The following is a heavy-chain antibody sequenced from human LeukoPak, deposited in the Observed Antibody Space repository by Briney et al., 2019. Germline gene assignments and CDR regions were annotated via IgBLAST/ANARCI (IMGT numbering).Heavy chain of an antibody. CDR2: IYYRGTA. Sequence: SQTLSLTCTVSGGSINNGDNYWSWIRQPPGKGLEWIGFIYYRGTAYYDPSLKSRVPISTDTSKNQFSLTLSSVTAADTAVYYCARIQGNGYYGWDYFDYWGQGTLVTVSS. CDR3: ARIQGNGYYGWDYFDY. D-gene: IGHD6-25*01. J-gene: IGHJ4*02. V-gene: IGHV4-30-4*01. CDR1: GGSINNGDNY.